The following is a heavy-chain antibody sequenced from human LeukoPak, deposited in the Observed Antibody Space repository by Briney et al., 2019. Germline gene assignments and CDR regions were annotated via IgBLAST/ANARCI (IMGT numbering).Heavy chain of an antibody. CDR2: IYPGDSDT. D-gene: IGHD6-19*01. J-gene: IGHJ4*02. V-gene: IGHV5-51*01. Sequence: GESLKISCKGSGYSFTSYWIGWVRQMPGKGLEWMGIIYPGDSDTRYSPSFQGQVTISADKSISTAYLQWSSLKASDTAMYYCARHGDHSSGPGALDYWGQGTLVTVSS. CDR3: ARHGDHSSGPGALDY. CDR1: GYSFTSYW.